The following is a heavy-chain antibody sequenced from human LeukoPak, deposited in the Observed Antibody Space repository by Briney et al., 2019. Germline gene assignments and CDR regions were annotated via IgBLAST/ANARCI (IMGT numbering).Heavy chain of an antibody. CDR3: ARDTRWPSGD. D-gene: IGHD5-24*01. CDR1: GGTFSSYA. V-gene: IGHV1-69*01. Sequence: SVKVSCKASGGTFSSYAISWVRQPPGQGLEWMGGIIPIFGTANYAQKFQGRVTITADESTSTAYMELSSLRSEDTAVYYCARDTRWPSGDWGQGTLVTVSS. CDR2: IIPIFGTA. J-gene: IGHJ4*02.